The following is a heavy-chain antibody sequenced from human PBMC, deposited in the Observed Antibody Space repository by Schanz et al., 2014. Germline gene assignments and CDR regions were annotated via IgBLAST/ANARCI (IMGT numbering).Heavy chain of an antibody. CDR2: ISSSGSTI. V-gene: IGHV3-11*01. Sequence: VQLLESGGGLVQPRGSLRLSCAASGFTFSDYYMSWIRQAPGKGLEWVSYISSSGSTIYYADSVKGRFSISRDNGETSVYLQINSLRVEDTAVYYCARFLARYQYYGVDVWGQGTTVIVSS. CDR3: ARFLARYQYYGVDV. CDR1: GFTFSDYY. J-gene: IGHJ6*02. D-gene: IGHD3-3*01.